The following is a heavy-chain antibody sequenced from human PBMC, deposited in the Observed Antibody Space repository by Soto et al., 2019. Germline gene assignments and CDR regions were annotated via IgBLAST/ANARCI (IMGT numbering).Heavy chain of an antibody. V-gene: IGHV3-33*01. D-gene: IGHD6-6*01. CDR1: GFTFSSYG. J-gene: IGHJ4*02. CDR3: ARGYSSSPLDY. Sequence: QVQLVESGGGVVQPGRSLRLSCAASGFTFSSYGMHWVRQAPGKGLEWVAVIWYDGSNKYYADSVKGRFTISRDNSKNTLYLQMTSLRAEDTAVYYWARGYSSSPLDYWGQGTLVTVSS. CDR2: IWYDGSNK.